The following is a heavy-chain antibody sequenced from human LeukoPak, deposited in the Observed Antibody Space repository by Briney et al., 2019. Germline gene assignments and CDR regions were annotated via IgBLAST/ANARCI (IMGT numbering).Heavy chain of an antibody. V-gene: IGHV4-4*07. CDR2: IYTSGST. Sequence: SETLSLTWTVSGGSISSYYWSWIRQPAGKGLEWIGRIYTSGSTNYNPSLKSRVTMSVDTYKNQFSLKLSAVTAAGTAVYYCAMGITMVRREYFDYWGQGTLVTVSS. CDR1: GGSISSYY. J-gene: IGHJ4*02. D-gene: IGHD3-10*01. CDR3: AMGITMVRREYFDY.